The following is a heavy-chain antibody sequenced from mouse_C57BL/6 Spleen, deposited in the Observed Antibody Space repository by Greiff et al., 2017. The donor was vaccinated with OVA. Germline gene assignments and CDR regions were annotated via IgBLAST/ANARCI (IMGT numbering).Heavy chain of an antibody. CDR1: GYTFTSYG. Sequence: QVQLQQSGAELARPGASVKLSCKASGYTFTSYGISWVKQRTGQGLEWIGEIYPRSGNTYYNEKFKGKATLTADKSSSTAYMELRSLTSEDSAVYVCARMLDSSGRRAAMDYWGQGTSVTVSS. CDR3: ARMLDSSGRRAAMDY. J-gene: IGHJ4*01. D-gene: IGHD3-2*02. CDR2: IYPRSGNT. V-gene: IGHV1-81*01.